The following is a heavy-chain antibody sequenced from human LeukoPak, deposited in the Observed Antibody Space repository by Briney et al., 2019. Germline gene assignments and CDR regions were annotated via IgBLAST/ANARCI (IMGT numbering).Heavy chain of an antibody. V-gene: IGHV3-23*01. CDR1: GFTFNNYA. Sequence: GGSLRLSCAASGFTFNNYAMSWVRQAPGKGLEWVSVISGSGGSTYYADSVKGRFTISRDNSKNTLYLQMNSLRAEDTAVYYCARGGLYYYGSEGYYYGMDVWGQGTTVTVSS. D-gene: IGHD3-10*01. CDR3: ARGGLYYYGSEGYYYGMDV. J-gene: IGHJ6*02. CDR2: ISGSGGST.